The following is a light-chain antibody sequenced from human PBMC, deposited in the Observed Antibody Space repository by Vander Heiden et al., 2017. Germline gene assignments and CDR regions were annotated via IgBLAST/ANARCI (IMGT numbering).Light chain of an antibody. Sequence: DIRLTQSPSFLSASVGDRVTITCRASQDVSRYLAWYQQKPGKAPKLLIYSASTLQSGVPSRFSGSGSGTEFTPTISSLQPEDFATYYCQQSNSFPIYSFGPGSRVDFK. V-gene: IGKV1-9*01. CDR3: QQSNSFPIYS. CDR1: QDVSRY. J-gene: IGKJ3*01. CDR2: SAS.